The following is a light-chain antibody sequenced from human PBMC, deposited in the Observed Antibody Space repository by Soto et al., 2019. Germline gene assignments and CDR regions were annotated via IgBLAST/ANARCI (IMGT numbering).Light chain of an antibody. CDR2: DDS. CDR3: QPAGT. V-gene: IGKV1-5*01. Sequence: DIQMTQSPSTLSASVGDRVTITCRASQSISSWLAWYQQKPGKAPKLLIYDDSSLESGVPSRFSGSGSGTEFTLTISSLQPDDFATYYCQPAGTFGQGTKVEIK. CDR1: QSISSW. J-gene: IGKJ1*01.